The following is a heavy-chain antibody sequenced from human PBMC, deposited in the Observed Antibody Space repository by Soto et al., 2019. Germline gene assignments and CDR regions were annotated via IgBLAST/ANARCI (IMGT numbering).Heavy chain of an antibody. V-gene: IGHV4-59*01. CDR3: AGILGYCISTSCYPDYFDY. D-gene: IGHD2-2*01. CDR2: IYYSGST. Sequence: SETLSLTCTVSGGSISSYYWSWIRQPPGKGLEWIGYIYYSGSTNYNPSLKSRVTISVDTSKNQFSLKLSSVTAADTAVYYCAGILGYCISTSCYPDYFDYWGQGTLVTVSS. J-gene: IGHJ4*02. CDR1: GGSISSYY.